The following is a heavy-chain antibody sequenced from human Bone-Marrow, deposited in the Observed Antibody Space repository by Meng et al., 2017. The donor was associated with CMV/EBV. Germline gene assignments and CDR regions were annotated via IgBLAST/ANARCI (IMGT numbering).Heavy chain of an antibody. CDR3: ARDPGLDNSGKSWATFDF. CDR1: GFTFSSYS. CDR2: ISSSSSTI. V-gene: IGHV3-48*04. J-gene: IGHJ4*02. Sequence: GESLKISCAASGFTFSSYSMNWVRQAPGKGLEWVSYISSSSSTIYYADSVKGRFKIFRDNAYHTLSLQMGSLRGDDTAVYYCARDPGLDNSGKSWATFDFWGQGVTVTVSS. D-gene: IGHD6-19*01.